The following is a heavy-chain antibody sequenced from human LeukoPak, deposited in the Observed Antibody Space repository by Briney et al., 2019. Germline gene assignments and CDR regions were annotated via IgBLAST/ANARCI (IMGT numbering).Heavy chain of an antibody. J-gene: IGHJ6*02. CDR3: EAAYYYYGMDV. CDR2: INHSGST. Sequence: SETLSLTCAVYGGSFSGYYWSWIRQPPGKGLEWIGEINHSGSTNYNPSLKSRVTISVDTSKNQFSLKLSSVTAADTAVYYGEAAYYYYGMDVWGQGTTVTVSS. D-gene: IGHD6-25*01. CDR1: GGSFSGYY. V-gene: IGHV4-34*01.